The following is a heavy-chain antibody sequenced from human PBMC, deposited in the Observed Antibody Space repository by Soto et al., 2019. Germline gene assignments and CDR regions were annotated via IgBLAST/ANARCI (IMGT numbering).Heavy chain of an antibody. J-gene: IGHJ5*01. V-gene: IGHV3-30*18. CDR2: ISHDGNQK. CDR3: VKATLPTAIKFGVDS. Sequence: GGSLRLSCAASGFTFSSYGMHWVRQTPDKGLEWVAVISHDGNQKYYADFAKGRFTISRDNARNTLHLQMNSLRPEDTAFFYCVKATLPTAIKFGVDSWGQGTLVTVSS. D-gene: IGHD2-2*01. CDR1: GFTFSSYG.